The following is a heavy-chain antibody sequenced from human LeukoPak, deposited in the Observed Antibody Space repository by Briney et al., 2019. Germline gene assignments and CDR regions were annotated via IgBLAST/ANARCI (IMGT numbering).Heavy chain of an antibody. CDR3: TTDYAPGY. D-gene: IGHD4-17*01. CDR2: IKGKTDGGTT. CDR1: GFTFSSYS. J-gene: IGHJ4*02. Sequence: GGSLRLSCAASGFTFSSYSMNWVRQAPGKGLEWVGRIKGKTDGGTTDYEAPVKGRFTISRDDSKNTLYLQMNSLKTEDTAVYYCTTDYAPGYWGQGTLVTVSS. V-gene: IGHV3-15*01.